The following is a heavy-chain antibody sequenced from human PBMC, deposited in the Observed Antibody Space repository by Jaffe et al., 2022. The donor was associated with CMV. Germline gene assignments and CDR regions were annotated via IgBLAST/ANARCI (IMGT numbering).Heavy chain of an antibody. J-gene: IGHJ4*02. CDR2: IWYDGSNK. D-gene: IGHD3-3*01. V-gene: IGHV3-33*08. Sequence: QVQLVESGGGVVQPGRSLRLSCAASGFTFSSYGMHWVRQAPGKGLEWVAVIWYDGSNKYYADSVKGRFTISRDNSKNTLYLQMNSLRAEDTAVYYCARGGDLEWLSPRDYFDYWGQGTLVTVSS. CDR3: ARGGDLEWLSPRDYFDY. CDR1: GFTFSSYG.